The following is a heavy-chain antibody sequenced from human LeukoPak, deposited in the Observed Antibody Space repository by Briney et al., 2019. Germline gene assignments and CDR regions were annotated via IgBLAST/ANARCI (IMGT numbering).Heavy chain of an antibody. V-gene: IGHV3-66*01. CDR3: ARERPNSYDSSGYTYYYYYMDV. CDR2: IYSGGTT. D-gene: IGHD3-22*01. J-gene: IGHJ6*03. Sequence: GGSLRLSCAASGFTFSSYGMSWVRQAPGKGLEWVSVIYSGGTTNYADSVKGRFTISRDNPKNTLYLQMNSLRAEDTAVYYCARERPNSYDSSGYTYYYYYMDVWGKGTTVTISS. CDR1: GFTFSSYG.